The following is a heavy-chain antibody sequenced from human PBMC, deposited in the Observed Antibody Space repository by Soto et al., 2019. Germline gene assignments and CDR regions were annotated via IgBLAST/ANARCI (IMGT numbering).Heavy chain of an antibody. CDR3: ARDRYGSGSLFDS. V-gene: IGHV3-48*02. J-gene: IGHJ4*02. D-gene: IGHD3-10*01. CDR2: ISGTGSI. Sequence: EVQLVESGGGLVQPGGSLRLSCAASGFSFSSYSMNWVRQAPGQGLEWLSYISGTGSIYYADSVKGRFTISRDNAKQSLYLQMNSLRDEDTAVYYCARDRYGSGSLFDSWGQGTLVTVSS. CDR1: GFSFSSYS.